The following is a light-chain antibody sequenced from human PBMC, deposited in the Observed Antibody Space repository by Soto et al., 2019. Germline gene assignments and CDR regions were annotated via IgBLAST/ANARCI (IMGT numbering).Light chain of an antibody. CDR3: HQFGSSPLDT. Sequence: EIVLTQSPGTLSLSPGERATLSCRASQTISSSFLAWYQQKPGQAPRLLIYRASRRAPGIPDRFSGSGSWTDFTLTISRLEPEDFAGYYCHQFGSSPLDTFGPGNKVEIK. V-gene: IGKV3-20*01. J-gene: IGKJ3*01. CDR2: RAS. CDR1: QTISSSF.